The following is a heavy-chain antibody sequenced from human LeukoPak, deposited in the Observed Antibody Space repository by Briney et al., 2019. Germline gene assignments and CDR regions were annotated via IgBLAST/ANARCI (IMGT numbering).Heavy chain of an antibody. Sequence: ASVKVSCKASGYTFTGYYMRWVRQAPGQGLEWMGWINPNSGGTNYAQKFQGRATMTRDTSISTAYMELSRLRSDDTAVYYCARDPAGIVVVPAAMHPGDAFDYWGQGTLVTVSS. D-gene: IGHD2-2*01. V-gene: IGHV1-2*02. CDR1: GYTFTGYY. CDR2: INPNSGGT. CDR3: ARDPAGIVVVPAAMHPGDAFDY. J-gene: IGHJ4*02.